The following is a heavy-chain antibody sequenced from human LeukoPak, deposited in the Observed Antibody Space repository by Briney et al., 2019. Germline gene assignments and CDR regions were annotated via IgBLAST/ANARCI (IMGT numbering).Heavy chain of an antibody. V-gene: IGHV3-48*01. Sequence: GGSLRLSCAASGFTSSDYSMNWVRQAPGKGLEWISYIGIDSGNTNYADSVKGRFTISGDKAKNSLYLQMNSLRAEDTAVYYCARDYKYAFDNWGQGTLVTVSS. CDR3: ARDYKYAFDN. CDR2: IGIDSGNT. D-gene: IGHD5-24*01. J-gene: IGHJ4*02. CDR1: GFTSSDYS.